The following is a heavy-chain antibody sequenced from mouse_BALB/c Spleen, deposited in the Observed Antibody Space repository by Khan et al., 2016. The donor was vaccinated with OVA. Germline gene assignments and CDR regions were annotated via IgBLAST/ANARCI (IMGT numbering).Heavy chain of an antibody. V-gene: IGHV3-8*02. CDR3: ARSYGSWAMDY. D-gene: IGHD1-1*01. J-gene: IGHJ4*01. CDR1: GDSITSGF. Sequence: EVQLQESGPSLVKPSQTLSLTCSVTGDSITSGFWNWIRKFPGNKFEYMGYLTYSGNTYYNPSLKRRISITRDTSKSQYYLQLNSVTTEDTATYFCARSYGSWAMDYWGQGTSVTVSS. CDR2: LTYSGNT.